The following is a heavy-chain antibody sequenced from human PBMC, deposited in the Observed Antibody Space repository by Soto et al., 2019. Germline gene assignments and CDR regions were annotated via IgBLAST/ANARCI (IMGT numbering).Heavy chain of an antibody. CDR1: GYTFPRPS. Sequence: GASVKVPRKGSGYTFPRPSIHLVRQAPGQRLEWMGWINAGNGNTKYSQKFQGRVTITRDTSAGTAYMELSSLRSEDTAVYYCERVGPPADPWGQGTLVTVSS. CDR3: ERVGPPADP. CDR2: INAGNGNT. J-gene: IGHJ5*02. V-gene: IGHV1-3*01.